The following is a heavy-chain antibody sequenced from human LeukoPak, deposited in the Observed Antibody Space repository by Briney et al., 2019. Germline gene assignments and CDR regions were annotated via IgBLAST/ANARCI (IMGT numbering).Heavy chain of an antibody. CDR1: GGSFSGYY. CDR3: ARVTYDFWSGLPYYYYYGMDV. J-gene: IGHJ6*02. CDR2: INHSGST. V-gene: IGHV4-34*01. D-gene: IGHD3-3*01. Sequence: SETLSLTCAVYGGSFSGYYWSWIRQPPGKGLEWIGEINHSGSTNYNPSLKSRVTISVDTSKNQFSLKLSSVTAADTAVYYCARVTYDFWSGLPYYYYYGMDVWGQGTTVTVSS.